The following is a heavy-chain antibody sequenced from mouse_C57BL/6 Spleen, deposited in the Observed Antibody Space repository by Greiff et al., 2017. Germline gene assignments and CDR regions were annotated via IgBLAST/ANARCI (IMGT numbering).Heavy chain of an antibody. Sequence: VQLQQSGAELVRPGSSVKLSCKASGYTFTSYWMHWVKQRPIQGLEWIGNIDPSDSETHYNQKFKDKATLTVDKSSSTAYMQLSSLTSEDSAVYYCARGSNYVDWYFDVWGTGTTVTVSS. CDR1: GYTFTSYW. D-gene: IGHD2-5*01. CDR2: IDPSDSET. V-gene: IGHV1-52*01. J-gene: IGHJ1*03. CDR3: ARGSNYVDWYFDV.